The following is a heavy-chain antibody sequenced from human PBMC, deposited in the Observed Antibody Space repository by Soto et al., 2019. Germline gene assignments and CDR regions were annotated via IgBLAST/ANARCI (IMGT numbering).Heavy chain of an antibody. Sequence: DTLSLIYTVSGGSMIRYYWSWMRAPPGKGLELIGYIYYSGSTNYNPSLKSRVTISVDTSKNQFSLKLSSVTAADTAVYYCARALYCSSTSCPGYYYYYYGMDVWGQGTTVTVSS. CDR3: ARALYCSSTSCPGYYYYYYGMDV. D-gene: IGHD2-2*01. CDR1: GGSMIRYY. J-gene: IGHJ6*02. CDR2: IYYSGST. V-gene: IGHV4-59*07.